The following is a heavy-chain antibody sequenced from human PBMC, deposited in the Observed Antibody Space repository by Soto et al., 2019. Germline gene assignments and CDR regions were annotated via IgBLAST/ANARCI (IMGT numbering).Heavy chain of an antibody. CDR2: ISGSGGST. J-gene: IGHJ4*02. CDR3: AKGSTSAGWHS. D-gene: IGHD6-6*01. V-gene: IGHV3-23*01. Sequence: EVQLLESGGGLVQPGGSLRLSCAASGFTFSSYAMSWVRQAPGEGLEWVSAISGSGGSTYYADSVKGRFTISRDNSKNTLYLQMNSLRAADTAIYYCAKGSTSAGWHSWGQGTLVTVSS. CDR1: GFTFSSYA.